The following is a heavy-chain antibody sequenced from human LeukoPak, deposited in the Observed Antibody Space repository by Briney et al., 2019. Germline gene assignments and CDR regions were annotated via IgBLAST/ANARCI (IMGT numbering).Heavy chain of an antibody. CDR2: IYYSGST. CDR3: AREGGSTEGQWLVPYFDY. CDR1: GGSISSSSYY. Sequence: SETLSLTCTVSGGSISSSSYYWGWIRQPPGKGLEWIGSIYYSGSTYYNPSLKSRVTISVDTSKNQFSLKLSSVTAADTAVYYCAREGGSTEGQWLVPYFDYWGQGTLVTVSS. J-gene: IGHJ4*02. D-gene: IGHD6-19*01. V-gene: IGHV4-39*07.